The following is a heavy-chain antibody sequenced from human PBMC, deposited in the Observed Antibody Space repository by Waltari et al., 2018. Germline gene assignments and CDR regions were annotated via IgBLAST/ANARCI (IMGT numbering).Heavy chain of an antibody. J-gene: IGHJ4*02. CDR1: GYTFTSYD. V-gene: IGHV1-8*03. CDR2: MNPNSGNT. D-gene: IGHD2-2*01. CDR3: ARGGHCSSTSCLDY. Sequence: QVQLVQSGAEVKKPGASVKVSCKASGYTFTSYDINWVRQATGQGLEWMGWMNPNSGNTGNAQKFQGRVTITRNTSISTAYMELSSLRSEDTAVYDCARGGHCSSTSCLDYWGQGTLVTVSS.